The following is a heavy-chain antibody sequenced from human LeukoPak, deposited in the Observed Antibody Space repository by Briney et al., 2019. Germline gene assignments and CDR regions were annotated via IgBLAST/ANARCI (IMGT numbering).Heavy chain of an antibody. CDR2: INPSGGST. CDR1: GYTFTSYY. Sequence: GASVKVSCKASGYTFTSYYIHWVRRAPGQGLEWTGIINPSGGSTTYAQKFQGRVAMTRDTSTSRVYMEVSSLRSEDTAVYYCARTYSSSDEFDYWGQGTLITVSS. D-gene: IGHD6-13*01. J-gene: IGHJ4*02. CDR3: ARTYSSSDEFDY. V-gene: IGHV1-46*01.